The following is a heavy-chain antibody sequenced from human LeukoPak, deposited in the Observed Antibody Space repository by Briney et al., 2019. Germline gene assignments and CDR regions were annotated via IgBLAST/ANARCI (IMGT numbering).Heavy chain of an antibody. J-gene: IGHJ5*02. V-gene: IGHV4-59*01. D-gene: IGHD2-2*01. CDR2: IYYSGST. CDR3: ARGGRRELRCSSTSCYPPMTNWFDP. CDR1: GGPISSYY. Sequence: PSETLSLTCTVSGGPISSYYWSWIRQPPGKGLEWIGYIYYSGSTNYNPSLKSRVTISVDTSKNQFSLKLSSVTAADTAVYYCARGGRRELRCSSTSCYPPMTNWFDPWGQGTLVTVSS.